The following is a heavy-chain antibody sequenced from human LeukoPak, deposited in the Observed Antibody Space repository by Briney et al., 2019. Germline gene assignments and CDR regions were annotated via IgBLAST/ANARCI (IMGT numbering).Heavy chain of an antibody. CDR1: GFTFSSYG. CDR3: ARDGRIAVAGIDPPFDY. J-gene: IGHJ4*02. D-gene: IGHD6-19*01. V-gene: IGHV3-33*01. Sequence: GGSLRLFCAASGFTFSSYGMHWVRQAPGKGLEWVAVIWYDESNKYHADSVKGRFTISRDNSKNTLYLQMNSLRAEDTAVYYCARDGRIAVAGIDPPFDYWGQGTLVTVSS. CDR2: IWYDESNK.